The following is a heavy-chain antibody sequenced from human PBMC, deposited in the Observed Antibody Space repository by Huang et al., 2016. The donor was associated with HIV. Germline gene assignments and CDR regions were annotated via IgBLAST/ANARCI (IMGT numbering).Heavy chain of an antibody. CDR3: AKGGSAAAVLDF. Sequence: QVQLVESGGGVVQPGRSLRISCAASGFTFSSYGMHWVRQDPGKWLEWVAVISYDAKTKYYADSVKGRFCISRDNSKTTVYLQLNSLRLEDTAVYYCAKGGSAAAVLDFWGQGTLVTVSS. CDR1: GFTFSSYG. CDR2: ISYDAKTK. J-gene: IGHJ4*02. D-gene: IGHD6-13*01. V-gene: IGHV3-30*18.